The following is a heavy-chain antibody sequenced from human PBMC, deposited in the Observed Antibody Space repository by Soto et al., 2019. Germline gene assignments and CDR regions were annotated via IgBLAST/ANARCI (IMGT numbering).Heavy chain of an antibody. Sequence: GESLKISCKGSGYSFAGYWITWVRQKPGKGLEWMGRIDPSDSHTYYSPSFRGHVTISVTKSITTVFLQWSSLRASDTAMYYCARQIYDSDTGPNFQYYFDSWGQGTPVTVSS. CDR3: ARQIYDSDTGPNFQYYFDS. CDR2: IDPSDSHT. D-gene: IGHD3-22*01. J-gene: IGHJ4*02. CDR1: GYSFAGYW. V-gene: IGHV5-10-1*01.